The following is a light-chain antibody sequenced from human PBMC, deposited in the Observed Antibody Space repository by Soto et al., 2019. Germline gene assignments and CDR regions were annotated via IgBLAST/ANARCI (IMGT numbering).Light chain of an antibody. CDR2: AAS. J-gene: IGKJ1*01. Sequence: EIVFTQSPGALSLSPGGRAPLSCRASQSVSSSYLAWYQQKPGPAPRLLIYAASSRATRIPDRFSGSGSGTDFTLTISRLEPEDFAVYYRQQYGSSPFGRGTKVDIK. CDR1: QSVSSSY. V-gene: IGKV3-20*01. CDR3: QQYGSSP.